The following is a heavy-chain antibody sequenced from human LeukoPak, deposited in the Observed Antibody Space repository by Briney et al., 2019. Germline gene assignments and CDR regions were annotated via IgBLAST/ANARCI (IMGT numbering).Heavy chain of an antibody. Sequence: PGGSLRLSCAASGFTFSSYSMNWVRQAPGKGLEWVSSISSSSSYIYYADSVKGRFTISRDNSKNTLYLQMNSLRPEDTAVYYCARAPLHSNGWSFDYWGQGTLVTVSS. D-gene: IGHD6-19*01. CDR3: ARAPLHSNGWSFDY. CDR1: GFTFSSYS. J-gene: IGHJ4*02. CDR2: ISSSSSYI. V-gene: IGHV3-21*01.